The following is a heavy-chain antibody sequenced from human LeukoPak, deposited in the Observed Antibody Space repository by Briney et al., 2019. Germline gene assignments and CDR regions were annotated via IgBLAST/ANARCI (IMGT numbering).Heavy chain of an antibody. CDR2: INPNSGGT. CDR3: AARQYSGYDYFDY. V-gene: IGHV1-2*02. CDR1: GYTFTGYY. Sequence: ASVKVSCKASGYTFTGYYMHWVRQAPGQGLEWMGWINPNSGGTNYAQKFQGRVTMTRDTSISTAYMELSGLRSDDTAVYYCAARQYSGYDYFDYWGQGTLVTVSS. D-gene: IGHD5-12*01. J-gene: IGHJ4*02.